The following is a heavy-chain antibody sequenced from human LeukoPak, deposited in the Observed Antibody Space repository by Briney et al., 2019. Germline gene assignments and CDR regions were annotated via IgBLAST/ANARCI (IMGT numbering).Heavy chain of an antibody. J-gene: IGHJ4*02. D-gene: IGHD5-18*01. V-gene: IGHV5-10-1*01. Sequence: KPGESLKISCKGSGYSFTTYWITWVRQMPGKGLEWMGRIDPSDSYTNYSPSFQGHVTISADKSISTAYLQWSSLKASDTAIYYCARGGYSYAPDNWGQETLVTVSS. CDR1: GYSFTTYW. CDR3: ARGGYSYAPDN. CDR2: IDPSDSYT.